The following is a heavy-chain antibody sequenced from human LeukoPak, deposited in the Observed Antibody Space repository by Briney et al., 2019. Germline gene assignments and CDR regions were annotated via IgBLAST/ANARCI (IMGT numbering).Heavy chain of an antibody. CDR3: ARGCSATRCPADY. J-gene: IGHJ4*02. Sequence: PGGSLRLSCAASGFTFSSYGMHWVRQAPGKGLEWVAVIWYDGSNKYYADSVKGRFTISRDNSENTLHLQINSLKVEDTAVYYCARGCSATRCPADYWGQGSLVTVSS. CDR1: GFTFSSYG. V-gene: IGHV3-33*01. CDR2: IWYDGSNK. D-gene: IGHD2-15*01.